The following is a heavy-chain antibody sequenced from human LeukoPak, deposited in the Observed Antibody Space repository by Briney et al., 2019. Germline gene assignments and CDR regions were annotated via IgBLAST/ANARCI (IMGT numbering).Heavy chain of an antibody. J-gene: IGHJ3*02. CDR1: GYTFTSYA. V-gene: IGHV1-3*01. CDR3: ARDRDGDYALDI. Sequence: ASVKVSCKASGYTFTSYAMHWVRQAPGQRLEWMGWINAGNGNTKYSQKFQGRVTITRDTSASTAYMELSSLRSEDTAVYYCARDRDGDYALDIWGQGTMVTVSS. CDR2: INAGNGNT. D-gene: IGHD4-17*01.